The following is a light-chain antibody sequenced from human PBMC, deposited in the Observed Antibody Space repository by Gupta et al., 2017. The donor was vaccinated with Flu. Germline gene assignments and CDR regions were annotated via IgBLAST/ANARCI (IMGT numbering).Light chain of an antibody. Sequence: SSELPQDPAVSVALGQTVRITCQGDSLRSYYASWYQQKPGQAPVLVIYGKNNRPSGIPDRFSGSNSGNTASLTITWAQAEDEADYYCNSRESSGNHWVFGGGTKLTVL. J-gene: IGLJ3*02. V-gene: IGLV3-19*01. CDR2: GKN. CDR3: NSRESSGNHWV. CDR1: SLRSYY.